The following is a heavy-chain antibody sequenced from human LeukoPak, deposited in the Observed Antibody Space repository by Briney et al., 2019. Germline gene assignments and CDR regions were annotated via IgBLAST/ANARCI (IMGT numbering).Heavy chain of an antibody. CDR1: GFAFSSSA. CDR2: IVVGSSDT. J-gene: IGHJ6*03. D-gene: IGHD2-15*01. V-gene: IGHV1-58*02. CDR3: AAGSSYSLYYYYNMDV. Sequence: SVKVSCKASGFAFSSSAMQWMRQARGQRLKWIGWIVVGSSDTKYAQKFQERVTITRDMSTSTAYMELSSLRSEDTAVYYCAAGSSYSLYYYYNMDVWGKGTTVTVSS.